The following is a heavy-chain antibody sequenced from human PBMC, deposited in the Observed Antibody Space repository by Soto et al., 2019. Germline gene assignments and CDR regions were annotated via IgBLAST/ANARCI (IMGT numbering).Heavy chain of an antibody. V-gene: IGHV1-3*01. D-gene: IGHD6-13*01. CDR3: ARGDRSSWYSLDY. Sequence: ASVKVSCKASGYTLTSYAMHWVRQAPGQRLEWMGWINAGNGNTKYSQKFQGRVTITRDTSASTAYMELSSLRSEDTAVYYCARGDRSSWYSLDYWGQGTLVTVSS. CDR2: INAGNGNT. CDR1: GYTLTSYA. J-gene: IGHJ4*02.